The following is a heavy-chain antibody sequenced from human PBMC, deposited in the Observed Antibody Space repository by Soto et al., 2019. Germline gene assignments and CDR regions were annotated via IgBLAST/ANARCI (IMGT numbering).Heavy chain of an antibody. V-gene: IGHV4-30-4*01. CDR3: AKYLEYCIRPSSRFFAY. D-gene: IGHD2-15*01. CDR2: IYYSGST. CDR1: GGSISSGDYY. J-gene: IGHJ4*02. Sequence: SETLSLTCTVSGGSISSGDYYWSWIRQPPGKGLEWIGYIYYSGSTYYNPSLKSRVTISVDTSKNQFSLKLSSVTAADTAVYYCAKYLEYCIRPSSRFFAYWGQGTLVPVSS.